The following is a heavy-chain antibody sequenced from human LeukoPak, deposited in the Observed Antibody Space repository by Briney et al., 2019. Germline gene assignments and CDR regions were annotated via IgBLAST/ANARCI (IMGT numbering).Heavy chain of an antibody. CDR2: IYYSGST. D-gene: IGHD6-13*01. V-gene: IGHV4-39*07. CDR1: GGSISSSSYY. J-gene: IGHJ5*02. Sequence: SETLSLTCTVSGGSISSSSYYWGWIHQPPGKGLEWIGSIYYSGSTYYNPSPKSRVTISVDTSKNQFSLKLSSVTAADTAVYYCASIKYSSSWPANWFDPWGQGTLVTVSS. CDR3: ASIKYSSSWPANWFDP.